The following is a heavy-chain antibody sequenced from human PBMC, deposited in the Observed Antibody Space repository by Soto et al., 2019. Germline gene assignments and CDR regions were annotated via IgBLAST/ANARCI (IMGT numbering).Heavy chain of an antibody. Sequence: QVQLVQSGADVKKPGSSVKVSCKTSGGPFGSSAISWVRQAPAQGLEWMGEIIPVFDKANYAQNFQGRLTINADEPTGTVFMKRSTLRSEDTAVYFCPRLRRDWGDAFDLWGLGTFVTVSS. D-gene: IGHD3-16*01. CDR3: PRLRRDWGDAFDL. J-gene: IGHJ3*01. CDR1: GGPFGSSA. CDR2: IIPVFDKA. V-gene: IGHV1-69*01.